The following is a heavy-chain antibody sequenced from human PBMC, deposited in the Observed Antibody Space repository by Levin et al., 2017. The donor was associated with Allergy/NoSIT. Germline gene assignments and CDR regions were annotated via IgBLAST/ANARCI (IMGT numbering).Heavy chain of an antibody. V-gene: IGHV3-43*01. CDR3: AKGGSYYGMDV. J-gene: IGHJ6*02. D-gene: IGHD2-15*01. CDR2: ISWDGGST. CDR1: GFTFDDYT. Sequence: GGSLRLSCAAPGFTFDDYTMHWVRQAPGKGPEWVSLISWDGGSTYYADSVKGRFTISRDNSKNSLYLQMNSLRTEDTALYYCAKGGSYYGMDVWGQGTTVTVSS.